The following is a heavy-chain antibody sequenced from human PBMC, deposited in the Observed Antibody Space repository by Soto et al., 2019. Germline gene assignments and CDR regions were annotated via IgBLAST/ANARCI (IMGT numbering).Heavy chain of an antibody. CDR1: GDSIWNNY. D-gene: IGHD3-22*01. CDR3: ARLGGYYQAFDN. V-gene: IGHV4-59*08. J-gene: IGHJ4*02. CDR2: IYYTGST. Sequence: SETLSLTCTVSGDSIWNNYWGWIRQPPGKGLEWVGYIYYTGSTKYNPSLKSRVTISVDTSKNQVSLKLTSVTAADTAVYYCARLGGYYQAFDNWGQGTLVTASS.